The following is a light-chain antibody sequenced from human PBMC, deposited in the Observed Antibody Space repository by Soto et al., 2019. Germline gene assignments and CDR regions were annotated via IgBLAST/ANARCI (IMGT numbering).Light chain of an antibody. CDR2: EAS. V-gene: IGKV1-33*01. Sequence: DIQMTQSPSSLSASVGDRVTITCQASQDITNDLNWYQQKPGKDPKVLIYEASNLETGVPSRFRGSGYGTDFTLTISSLQPEDIATYLCQEYENGLPTFGGGTKVEIK. J-gene: IGKJ4*01. CDR3: QEYENGLPT. CDR1: QDITND.